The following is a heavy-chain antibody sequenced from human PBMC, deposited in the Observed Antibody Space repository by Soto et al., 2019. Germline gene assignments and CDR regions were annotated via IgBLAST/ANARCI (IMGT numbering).Heavy chain of an antibody. CDR1: GFTFSGYS. CDR2: ISGPSIYI. J-gene: IGHJ6*02. V-gene: IGHV3-21*01. Sequence: EVQLMESGGGLVKPGGSLRLSCVASGFTFSGYSINWVRQAPGKGLEWVSYISGPSIYIYYADSVKGRFTISRDNAKSAVYLQMNSLRAEDTAVYYCARGFRNGFNVWGQGTTVSVSS. CDR3: ARGFRNGFNV. D-gene: IGHD2-8*01.